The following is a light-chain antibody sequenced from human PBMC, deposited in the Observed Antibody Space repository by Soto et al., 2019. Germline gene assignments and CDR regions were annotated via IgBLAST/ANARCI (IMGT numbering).Light chain of an antibody. CDR1: QSVRSDY. Sequence: EIVLTQSPATLSLSPGDRATLSCMASQSVRSDYFAWYQQKPGQPPRVILFGVSTRATAIPDRFSGGGSGTDFTLTISRLEPDDFGLYYCHQYGNSPLTFGGGTKVDIK. J-gene: IGKJ4*01. CDR2: GVS. CDR3: HQYGNSPLT. V-gene: IGKV3-20*01.